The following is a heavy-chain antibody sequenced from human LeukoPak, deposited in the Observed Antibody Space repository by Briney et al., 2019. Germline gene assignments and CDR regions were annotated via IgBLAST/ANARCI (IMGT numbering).Heavy chain of an antibody. J-gene: IGHJ4*02. CDR2: ISSSSSYI. CDR1: GFTFSSYS. CDR3: VSGTVTIFGVVIIQRFDY. V-gene: IGHV3-21*01. Sequence: GGSLRLSCAASGFTFSSYSMNWVRQAPGKGLEWVSSISSSSSYIYYAESVKVRFTISRDNAKNSLYLQMHSLRAEDTAVYYCVSGTVTIFGVVIIQRFDYWGQGTLVTVSS. D-gene: IGHD3-3*01.